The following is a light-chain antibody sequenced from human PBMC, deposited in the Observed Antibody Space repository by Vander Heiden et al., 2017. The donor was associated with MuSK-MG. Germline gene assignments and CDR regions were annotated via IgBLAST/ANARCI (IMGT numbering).Light chain of an antibody. CDR1: QSISSH. CDR3: QQRNRLSRTWT. Sequence: QMTQSPYSLSASVGDRVTITCRASQSISSHLNCYQQQTEKAPKLLICAASTLQGGGKSKFSGSGDGTDITLTITSRQPEDFVTYYCQQRNRLSRTWTFGQGTKVEIK. CDR2: AAS. V-gene: IGKV1-39*01. J-gene: IGKJ1*01.